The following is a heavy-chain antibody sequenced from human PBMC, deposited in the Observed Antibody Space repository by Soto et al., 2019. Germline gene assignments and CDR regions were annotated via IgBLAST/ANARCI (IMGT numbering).Heavy chain of an antibody. CDR1: GYTFTSYG. CDR2: ISAYNGNT. V-gene: IGHV1-18*01. Sequence: ASVKVSCKASGYTFTSYGISWVRQAPGQGLEWMGWISAYNGNTNYAQKLQGRVTMTTDTSTSTAYMELRSLRSDDTAVYYCARGAGYYDSSGYSVSDDAFDIWGQGTMVTVSS. J-gene: IGHJ3*02. CDR3: ARGAGYYDSSGYSVSDDAFDI. D-gene: IGHD3-22*01.